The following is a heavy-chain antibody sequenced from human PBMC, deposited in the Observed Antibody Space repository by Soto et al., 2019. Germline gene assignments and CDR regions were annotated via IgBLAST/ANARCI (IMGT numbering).Heavy chain of an antibody. CDR1: GGTFSSYD. D-gene: IGHD3-3*01. CDR2: IIPIFGTA. CDR3: ARVRAPQDFGADYYYYYGMDV. J-gene: IGHJ6*02. V-gene: IGHV1-69*13. Sequence: SVKVSCKASGGTFSSYDISWVRQAPGQGLEWMGGIIPIFGTANYAQKFQGRVTITADESTSTAYMELSSLRSEDTAVYYCARVRAPQDFGADYYYYYGMDVWGQGTTVTVSS.